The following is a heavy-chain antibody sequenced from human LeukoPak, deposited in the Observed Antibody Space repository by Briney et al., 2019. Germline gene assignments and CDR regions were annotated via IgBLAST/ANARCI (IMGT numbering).Heavy chain of an antibody. V-gene: IGHV3-23*01. CDR2: TSGSGRST. J-gene: IGHJ4*02. CDR3: AKDLASAPDY. CDR1: GFTFSSHA. Sequence: GGSLRLSCAASGFTFSSHAMSWVRQAPGKGLEWVSATSGSGRSTYYADSVKGRFTISRDNSKNTLYLQMNSLRAGDTAVYYCAKDLASAPDYWGQGTLVTVSS.